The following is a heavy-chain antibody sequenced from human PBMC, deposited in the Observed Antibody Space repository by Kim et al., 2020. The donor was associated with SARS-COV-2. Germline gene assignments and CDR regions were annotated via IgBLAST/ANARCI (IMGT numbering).Heavy chain of an antibody. V-gene: IGHV3-30*18. D-gene: IGHD2-15*01. Sequence: GGSLRLSCAASGFTFSSYGMHWVRQAPGKGLEWVAVISYDGSNKYYADSVKGRFTISRDNSKNTLYLQMNSLRAEDTAVYYCAKLSGGSPDDYWGQGTLVTVSS. J-gene: IGHJ4*02. CDR1: GFTFSSYG. CDR2: ISYDGSNK. CDR3: AKLSGGSPDDY.